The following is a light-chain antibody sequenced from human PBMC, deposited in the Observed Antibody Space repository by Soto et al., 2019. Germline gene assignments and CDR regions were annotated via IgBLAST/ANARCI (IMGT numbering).Light chain of an antibody. CDR3: CSYAGSSMV. Sequence: QSALTQPRSVSGSPGQSVTISCTGTSSDVGAYNYVSWHQQHPGKAPKLMIYDVSKRPSGVPDRFSGSKSGNTASLTISGLQAEDEADYYCCSYAGSSMVFGGGTQLTV. V-gene: IGLV2-11*01. J-gene: IGLJ2*01. CDR1: SSDVGAYNY. CDR2: DVS.